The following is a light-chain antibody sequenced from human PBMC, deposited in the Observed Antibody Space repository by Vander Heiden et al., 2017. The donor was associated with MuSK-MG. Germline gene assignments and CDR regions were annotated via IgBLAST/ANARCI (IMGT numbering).Light chain of an antibody. CDR3: CSYSGRNTLL. Sequence: QSALTQPASVSGSPGQSITISCTGTTSDIGSHNLVSWYQQPPGKAPKLMIYEGSKRPSGVFNRFSGSTSGNTASLTISGLQAEDEADYYCCSYSGRNTLLFGGGTQVTVL. CDR1: TSDIGSHNL. CDR2: EGS. J-gene: IGLJ2*01. V-gene: IGLV2-23*01.